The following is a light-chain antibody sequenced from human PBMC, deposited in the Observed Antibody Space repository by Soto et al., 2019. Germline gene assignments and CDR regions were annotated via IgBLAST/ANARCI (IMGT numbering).Light chain of an antibody. V-gene: IGKV3-20*01. CDR2: GAS. CDR1: QAVSSIL. Sequence: EVVLTQSPGTLSLSPGERATLSCRASQAVSSILLAWYQQKPGQAPRHLIYGASSRATGIPDRFSGSGSGTDFTLTVSRLEPEDFAVYYCQQHGTSPIFGGGTKVDIK. J-gene: IGKJ4*01. CDR3: QQHGTSPI.